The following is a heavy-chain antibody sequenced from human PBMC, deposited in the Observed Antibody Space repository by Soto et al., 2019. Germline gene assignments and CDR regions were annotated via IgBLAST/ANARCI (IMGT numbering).Heavy chain of an antibody. CDR1: GGSIRGGGYY. CDR2: IYYSGST. D-gene: IGHD5-18*01. CDR3: ARDRLMATAGTARHYFGLDV. Sequence: SETLFLTCTVSGGSIRGGGYYWSWVRQSPRRGLEWIGNIYYSGSTYYNPSLKSRLTISVDTSKNQFSLNLSSVTAADTAVYYCARDRLMATAGTARHYFGLDVWGQGTTVTV. V-gene: IGHV4-31*03. J-gene: IGHJ6*02.